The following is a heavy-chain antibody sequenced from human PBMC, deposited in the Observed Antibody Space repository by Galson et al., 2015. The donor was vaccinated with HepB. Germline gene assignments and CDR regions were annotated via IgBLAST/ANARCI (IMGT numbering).Heavy chain of an antibody. Sequence: SLRLSCAASGFIFSNSGMYWVRQAPGKGLEWVAVIWYDGTNKYYADSVKDRFTVSRDNSKNTLYVQMNSLRAEDTAVYYCAKDSGSYGVGPDYWGQGTLVTVSS. V-gene: IGHV3-33*06. J-gene: IGHJ4*02. D-gene: IGHD3-16*01. CDR2: IWYDGTNK. CDR3: AKDSGSYGVGPDY. CDR1: GFIFSNSG.